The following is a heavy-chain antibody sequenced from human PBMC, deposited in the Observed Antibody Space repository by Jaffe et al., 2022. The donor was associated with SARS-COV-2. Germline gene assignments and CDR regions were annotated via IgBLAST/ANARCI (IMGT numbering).Heavy chain of an antibody. CDR2: IYYSGST. V-gene: IGHV4-59*01. D-gene: IGHD3-22*01. CDR3: ARNRYYDSSWGYYYYYMDV. J-gene: IGHJ6*03. CDR1: GGSISSYY. Sequence: QVQLQESGPGLVKPSETLSLTCTVSGGSISSYYWSWIRQPPGKGLEWIGYIYYSGSTNYNPSLKSRVTISVDTSKNQFSLKLSSVTAADTAVYYCARNRYYDSSWGYYYYYMDVWGKGTTVTVSS.